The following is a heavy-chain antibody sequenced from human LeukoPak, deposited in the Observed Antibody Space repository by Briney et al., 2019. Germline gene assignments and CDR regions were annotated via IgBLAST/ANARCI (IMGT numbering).Heavy chain of an antibody. V-gene: IGHV4-39*01. J-gene: IGHJ3*02. CDR3: ARGYSGSYLAAFDI. D-gene: IGHD1-26*01. Sequence: SETLSLTCTVSGGSISSSSYYWGWIRQPPGKGLEWIGSIYYSGSTYYNRSLKSRVTISVDTSKNQFSLKLSSVTAADTAVYYCARGYSGSYLAAFDIWGQGTMVTVSS. CDR2: IYYSGST. CDR1: GGSISSSSYY.